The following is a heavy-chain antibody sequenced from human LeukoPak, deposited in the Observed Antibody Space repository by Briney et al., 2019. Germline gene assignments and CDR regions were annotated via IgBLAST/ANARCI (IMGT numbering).Heavy chain of an antibody. V-gene: IGHV1-69*05. Sequence: RASVKVSCKASGGTFSSYAISWVRQAPGQGLEWMGRIIPIFGTANYAQKFQGRVTITTDESTSTAYMELSSLRSEDTAVYYCASSNPLEAAAGNWGQGTLVTVSS. CDR2: IIPIFGTA. CDR3: ASSNPLEAAAGN. J-gene: IGHJ4*02. D-gene: IGHD6-13*01. CDR1: GGTFSSYA.